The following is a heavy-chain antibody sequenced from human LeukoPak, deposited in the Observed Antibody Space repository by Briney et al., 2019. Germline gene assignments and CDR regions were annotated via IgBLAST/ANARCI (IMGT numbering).Heavy chain of an antibody. J-gene: IGHJ4*02. D-gene: IGHD6-13*01. CDR2: IDPSDSYT. CDR1: GYSFTSYW. V-gene: IGHV5-10-1*01. CDR3: ARRRSSSSWQFPFDY. Sequence: GESLRISRKGSGYSFTSYWISWVRQMPGKGLEWMGRIDPSDSYTNYSPPFQGHVTISADKSISTAYLQWSSLKASDTAMYYCARRRSSSSWQFPFDYWGQGTLVTVSS.